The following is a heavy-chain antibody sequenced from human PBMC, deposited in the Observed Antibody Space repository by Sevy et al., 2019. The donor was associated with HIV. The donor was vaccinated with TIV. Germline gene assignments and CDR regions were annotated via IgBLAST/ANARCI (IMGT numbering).Heavy chain of an antibody. CDR3: TTDSKKRGISALLDY. CDR2: IKSKTDGGTT. V-gene: IGHV3-15*01. D-gene: IGHD7-27*01. J-gene: IGHJ4*02. CDR1: GFTFSNAW. Sequence: GGSLRLSCAASGFTFSNAWMSWVRQAPGKGLEWVGRIKSKTDGGTTDYAAPVKGRFTISRDESKNTLYLQMNSLKTEDTAMYCTTDSKKRGISALLDYWGQGTLVTVSS.